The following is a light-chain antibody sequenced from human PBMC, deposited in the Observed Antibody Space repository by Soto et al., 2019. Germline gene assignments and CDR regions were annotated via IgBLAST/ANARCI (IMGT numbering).Light chain of an antibody. V-gene: IGLV1-51*01. J-gene: IGLJ2*01. CDR3: GTWDSSLSAVV. Sequence: QAVLMQPPSVSAAPGQRVTISCSGSSSNIGNKYVSWFQQLPGTAPKLLIYDNNKRPSGIPDRFSGSKSGTSATLGIAGLQTGDEADYYCGTWDSSLSAVVFGGGTKLTVL. CDR1: SSNIGNKY. CDR2: DNN.